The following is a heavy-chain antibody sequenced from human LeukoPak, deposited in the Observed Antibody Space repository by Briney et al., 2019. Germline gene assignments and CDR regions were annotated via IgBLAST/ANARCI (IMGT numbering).Heavy chain of an antibody. CDR2: INGDGRNI. V-gene: IGHV3-74*01. D-gene: IGHD4-17*01. CDR3: ARYGADYGDYYYYYMDV. Sequence: GGSLRLSCVASGFTFSSYWVHWVRQDPRKGLVWVSRINGDGRNINYADSVRGRFTISRDNAKNTLYLQMNTLRVEDTAVYYCARYGADYGDYYYYYMDVWGKGTTVTVSS. J-gene: IGHJ6*03. CDR1: GFTFSSYW.